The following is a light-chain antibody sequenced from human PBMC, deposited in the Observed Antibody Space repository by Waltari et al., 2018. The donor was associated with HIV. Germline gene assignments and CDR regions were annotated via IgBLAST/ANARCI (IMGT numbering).Light chain of an antibody. J-gene: IGLJ2*01. CDR1: SSDVGGYNS. CDR3: CSYAGSYTYVL. Sequence: QSALTQPRSVSGSPGQAVTISCTGTSSDVGGYNSVSWYQQHPGKAPKLIISDVSQRPSGVPDRFSGSKSANTASLTISGLQAEDEADYYCCSYAGSYTYVLFGGGTQLTVL. V-gene: IGLV2-11*01. CDR2: DVS.